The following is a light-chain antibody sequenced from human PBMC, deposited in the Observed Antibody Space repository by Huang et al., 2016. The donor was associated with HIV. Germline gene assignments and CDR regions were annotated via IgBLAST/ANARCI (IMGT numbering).Light chain of an antibody. CDR1: ECISHY. V-gene: IGKV1-39*01. J-gene: IGKJ2*01. CDR3: QQSSSVPYT. Sequence: DIQMTQSPSSLSASVGDRVTITCRASECISHYLNWYQQKPGKAPKLLIYTASSLQSGVPSRFTGGGSGTDFTLTISSLQPEDFATYYCQQSSSVPYTFGQGTKLEIK. CDR2: TAS.